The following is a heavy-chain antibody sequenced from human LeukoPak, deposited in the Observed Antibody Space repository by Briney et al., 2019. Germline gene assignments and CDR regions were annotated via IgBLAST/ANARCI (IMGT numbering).Heavy chain of an antibody. J-gene: IGHJ4*02. Sequence: PGGSLRLSCAASGFTFSSYAMSWVRQAPGKGLEWVTAISGSGGSTYYADSVKGRFTISRDNSKNTLYLQMNSLRAEDTAVYYCAKDPTYVVRGVSNYWGQGTLVTVSS. D-gene: IGHD3-10*01. CDR2: ISGSGGST. V-gene: IGHV3-23*01. CDR1: GFTFSSYA. CDR3: AKDPTYVVRGVSNY.